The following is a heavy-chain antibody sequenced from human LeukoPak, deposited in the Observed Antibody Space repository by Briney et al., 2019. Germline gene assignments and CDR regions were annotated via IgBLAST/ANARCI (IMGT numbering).Heavy chain of an antibody. D-gene: IGHD6-19*01. J-gene: IGHJ4*02. CDR2: INHSGST. Sequence: SETLSLTCAVYGGSFSGYYWSWIRQPPGKGLEWIGEINHSGSTNYNPSLKSRVTISVDTSKNQFSLKLSSVTAADTAVYYCARGQVTVAYYYFDYWGQGTLVTVSS. CDR3: ARGQVTVAYYYFDY. CDR1: GGSFSGYY. V-gene: IGHV4-34*01.